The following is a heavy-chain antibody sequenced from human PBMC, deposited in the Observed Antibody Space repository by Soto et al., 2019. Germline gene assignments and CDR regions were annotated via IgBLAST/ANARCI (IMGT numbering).Heavy chain of an antibody. CDR2: ISSSSSTI. J-gene: IGHJ4*02. D-gene: IGHD3-3*01. V-gene: IGHV3-48*02. CDR1: GFTFSSYS. Sequence: PGGSLRLSCAASGFTFSSYSMNWVRQAPGKGLEWVSYISSSSSTIYYADSVKGRFTISRDNAKNSLYLQMNSLRDEDTAVYYCARGALRFLEWSKYYFDYWGQGXLVTVSS. CDR3: ARGALRFLEWSKYYFDY.